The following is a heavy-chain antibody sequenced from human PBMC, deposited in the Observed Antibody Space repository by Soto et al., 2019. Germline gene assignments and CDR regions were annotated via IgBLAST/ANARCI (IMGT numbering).Heavy chain of an antibody. CDR3: TRVLAARPAYFDY. CDR1: GFTFGDYA. CDR2: IRSKAYGGTT. Sequence: PGGSLRLSCTASGFTFGDYAMSWVRQAPGKGLEWVGFIRSKAYGGTTEYAASVKGRFTISRDDSKSIAYLQMNSLKTEDTAVYYCTRVLAARPAYFDYWGQGTLVTVSS. J-gene: IGHJ4*02. D-gene: IGHD6-6*01. V-gene: IGHV3-49*04.